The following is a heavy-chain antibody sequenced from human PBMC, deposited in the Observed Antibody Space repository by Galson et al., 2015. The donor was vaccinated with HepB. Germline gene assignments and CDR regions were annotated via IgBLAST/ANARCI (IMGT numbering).Heavy chain of an antibody. CDR3: ARDPSYYYDSSGYYFDY. D-gene: IGHD3-22*01. Sequence: SVKVSCKASGYTFTSYYMHWVRQAPGQGLEWMGIINPILGIANYAQKFQGRVTITADKSTSTAYMELSSLRSEDTAVYYCARDPSYYYDSSGYYFDYWGQGTLVTVSS. CDR2: INPILGIA. J-gene: IGHJ4*02. V-gene: IGHV1-69*04. CDR1: GYTFTSYY.